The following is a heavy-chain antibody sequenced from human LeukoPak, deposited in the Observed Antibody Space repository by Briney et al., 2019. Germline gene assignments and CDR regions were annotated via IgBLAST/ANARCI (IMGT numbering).Heavy chain of an antibody. CDR3: ARRSQMATIIDYYGMDV. V-gene: IGHV4-59*01. CDR1: GGSISSYY. J-gene: IGHJ6*02. D-gene: IGHD5-24*01. Sequence: PSETLSLTCTVSGGSISSYYWSWIRQPPGKGLEWIGYIYYSGSTNYNPSLKSRVTISVDTSKNQFSLKLSSVTAADTAVYYCARRSQMATIIDYYGMDVWGQGTTVTVSS. CDR2: IYYSGST.